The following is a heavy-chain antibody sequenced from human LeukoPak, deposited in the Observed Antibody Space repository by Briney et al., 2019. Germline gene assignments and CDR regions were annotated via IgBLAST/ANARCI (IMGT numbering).Heavy chain of an antibody. J-gene: IGHJ3*02. CDR2: ISSSGST. CDR3: ARARGYCSSTSCYGPGAFDI. CDR1: GGSISSGSYY. D-gene: IGHD2-2*01. Sequence: KTSETLSLTCTVSGGSISSGSYYWSWIRQPAGKGLEWIGRISSSGSTNYNPSLKSRVTISVDTSKNQFSLKLSSVTAADTAVYYCARARGYCSSTSCYGPGAFDIWGQGTMVTVSS. V-gene: IGHV4-61*02.